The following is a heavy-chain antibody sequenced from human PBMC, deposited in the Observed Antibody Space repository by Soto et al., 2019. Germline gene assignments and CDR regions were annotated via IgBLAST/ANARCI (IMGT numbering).Heavy chain of an antibody. CDR3: ARREQWLVRGSAFDI. CDR1: GGSISSSNW. J-gene: IGHJ3*02. Sequence: QVQLQESGPGLVKPSGTLSLTCAVSGGSISSSNWWSWVRQPPGKGLEWVGEIYHSGSTNYNPSLKSRVTLTGDKSKYQVTLKLSSVTAADTAVYYCARREQWLVRGSAFDIWGQGTMVTVSS. CDR2: IYHSGST. V-gene: IGHV4-4*02. D-gene: IGHD6-19*01.